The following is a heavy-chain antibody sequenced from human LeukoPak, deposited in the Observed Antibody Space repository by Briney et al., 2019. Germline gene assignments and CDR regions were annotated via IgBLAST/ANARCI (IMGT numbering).Heavy chain of an antibody. CDR3: ARGAYYYDSSGPPAGY. CDR2: MNPNSGNT. V-gene: IGHV1-8*01. Sequence: ASVKVSCKASGYTFASYDINWVRQATGQGLEWMGWMNPNSGNTGYAQKFQGRVTMTRNTSISTAYMELSSLRSEDTAVYYCARGAYYYDSSGPPAGYWGQGTLVTVSS. D-gene: IGHD3-22*01. J-gene: IGHJ4*02. CDR1: GYTFASYD.